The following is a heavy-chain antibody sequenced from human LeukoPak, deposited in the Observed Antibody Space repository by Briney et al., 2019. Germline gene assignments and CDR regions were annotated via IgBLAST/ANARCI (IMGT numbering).Heavy chain of an antibody. D-gene: IGHD5-24*01. CDR2: IYYSGST. J-gene: IGHJ6*02. Sequence: PSETLSLTCTVSGYSISSGYYWGWIRQPPGKGLEWIGYIYYSGSTNYNPSLKSRVTISVDTSENQFSLKLSSVTAADTAVYYCAREMATAYGMDVWGQGTTVTVSS. CDR1: GYSISSGYY. CDR3: AREMATAYGMDV. V-gene: IGHV4-38-2*02.